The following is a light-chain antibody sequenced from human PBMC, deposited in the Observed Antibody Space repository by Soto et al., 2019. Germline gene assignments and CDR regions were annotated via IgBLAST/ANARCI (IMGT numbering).Light chain of an antibody. J-gene: IGKJ5*01. V-gene: IGKV3-15*01. Sequence: EIVMTQSPATLSVSPGERVTLSCRASQSVSSNLAWYQQKPGQAPRLLIYGASTRATGIPARFSGSGPGKEFTLTISSLQSEDFAVYYCQQYNSWPLTFGQGTRLEI. CDR2: GAS. CDR1: QSVSSN. CDR3: QQYNSWPLT.